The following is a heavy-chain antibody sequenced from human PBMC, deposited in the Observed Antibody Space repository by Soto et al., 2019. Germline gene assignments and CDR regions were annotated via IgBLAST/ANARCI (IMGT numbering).Heavy chain of an antibody. D-gene: IGHD6-19*01. CDR3: ARETRLIPGIAVAGTDYYGMDV. V-gene: IGHV1-18*01. CDR2: ISPYNGRT. J-gene: IGHJ6*02. CDR1: VYSFTSYG. Sequence: GXSVKVSCKASVYSFTSYGIGWVRQAPGQGPEWMGWISPYNGRTNYAQSVKGRVVMTTDISTNTVYLELRSLRAEDTAVYYCARETRLIPGIAVAGTDYYGMDVWGQGTTVTVS.